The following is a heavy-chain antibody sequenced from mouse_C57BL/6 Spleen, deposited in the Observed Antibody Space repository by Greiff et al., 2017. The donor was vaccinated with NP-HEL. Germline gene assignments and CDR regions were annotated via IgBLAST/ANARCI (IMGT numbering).Heavy chain of an antibody. J-gene: IGHJ2*01. CDR3: ARDRAGWYFDY. Sequence: EVQRVESGGGLVKPGGSLKLSCAASGFTFSSYAMSWVRQTPEKRLEWVATISDGGSYTYYPDNVKGRFTISRDNAKNNLYLQMSHLKSEDTAMYYCARDRAGWYFDYWGQGTTLTVSS. D-gene: IGHD3-1*01. CDR1: GFTFSSYA. V-gene: IGHV5-4*01. CDR2: ISDGGSYT.